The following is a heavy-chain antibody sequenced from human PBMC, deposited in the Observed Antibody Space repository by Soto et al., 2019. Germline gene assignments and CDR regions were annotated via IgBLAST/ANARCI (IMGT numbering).Heavy chain of an antibody. CDR3: AREYYDSSGYDVSAFDI. CDR2: LWYDGSNK. CDR1: GFTFSSYG. V-gene: IGHV3-33*01. D-gene: IGHD3-22*01. J-gene: IGHJ3*02. Sequence: QVQLVESGGGVVQPGRSPRLSCAASGFTFSSYGMHWVRQAPGKGLEWVAVLWYDGSNKYYADSVKGRFTISRDNSKNTLYLQMNSLRAEDTAVYYCAREYYDSSGYDVSAFDIWGQGTMVTVSS.